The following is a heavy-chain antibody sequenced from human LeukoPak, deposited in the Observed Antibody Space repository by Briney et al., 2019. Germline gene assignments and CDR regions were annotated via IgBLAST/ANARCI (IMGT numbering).Heavy chain of an antibody. V-gene: IGHV3-30*03. J-gene: IGHJ2*01. Sequence: PVGSLRLSCAASGFTFSSYAMHWVRQAPGKGLEWVAIISSDGSQKFYADSVKGRFTISRDDSKNTLYLQMNSLRAEDTAVYYCARGIAAPGTCWYFDLGGGDTGDTVSS. D-gene: IGHD6-13*01. CDR2: ISSDGSQK. CDR3: ARGIAAPGTCWYFDL. CDR1: GFTFSSYA.